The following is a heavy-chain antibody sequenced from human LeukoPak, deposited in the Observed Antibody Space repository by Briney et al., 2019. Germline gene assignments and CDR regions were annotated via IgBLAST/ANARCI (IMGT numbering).Heavy chain of an antibody. CDR1: GGTFTSYY. V-gene: IGHV1-46*01. J-gene: IGHJ4*02. D-gene: IGHD2-15*01. CDR2: ISPSGGST. CDR3: ARDGSLYYFDY. Sequence: ASVKVSCKASGGTFTSYYMHWVRQAPGQGLEWMGIISPSGGSTSYAQKFQGRVTMTRDTSTSTVYMELSSLRSEDTAVYYCARDGSLYYFDYWGQGTLVTVSS.